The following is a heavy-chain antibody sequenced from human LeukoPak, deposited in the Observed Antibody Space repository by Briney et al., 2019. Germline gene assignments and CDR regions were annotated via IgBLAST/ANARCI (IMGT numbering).Heavy chain of an antibody. D-gene: IGHD2-2*02. J-gene: IGHJ6*03. CDR2: ISAHSGTT. CDR1: GYTFTHYD. Sequence: ASVRVSCKASGYTFTHYDISWVRQAPGQGLKWMGWISAHSGTTNFAQKSQGRLTMTTDTSTNTAYMELRSLRSDDTAVYYCATYCSSVSCYSPLYYMDVWGKGTTVTVSS. CDR3: ATYCSSVSCYSPLYYMDV. V-gene: IGHV1-18*01.